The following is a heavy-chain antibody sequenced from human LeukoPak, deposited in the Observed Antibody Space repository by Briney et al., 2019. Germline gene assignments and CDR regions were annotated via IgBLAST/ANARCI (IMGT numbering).Heavy chain of an antibody. CDR2: INHSGST. J-gene: IGHJ4*02. V-gene: IGHV4-34*01. D-gene: IGHD1-1*01. Sequence: PSETLSLTCAVYGGSFSGYYWSWIRQPPGKGLEWIGEINHSGSTNYNPSLKSRVTISVDTSKNQFSLKLSSVTAADTAVYYCAREPTTPFDYWGQGTLVTVSS. CDR3: AREPTTPFDY. CDR1: GGSFSGYY.